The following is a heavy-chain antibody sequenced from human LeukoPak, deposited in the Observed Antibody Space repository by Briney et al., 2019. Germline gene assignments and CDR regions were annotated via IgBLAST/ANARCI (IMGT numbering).Heavy chain of an antibody. CDR1: GGPISSYY. D-gene: IGHD2-2*02. J-gene: IGHJ3*02. V-gene: IGHV4-59*01. CDR2: IYYSGRT. CDR3: ARRGYCSSTSCSTTAGGAFDI. Sequence: PSETLSLTCTVSGGPISSYYWSWIRQPPGKGLEWIGFIYYSGRTNYNPSLKSRVTISVHTSKNQFSLKLSSVTAADTAVYYCARRGYCSSTSCSTTAGGAFDIWGQGTMVTVSS.